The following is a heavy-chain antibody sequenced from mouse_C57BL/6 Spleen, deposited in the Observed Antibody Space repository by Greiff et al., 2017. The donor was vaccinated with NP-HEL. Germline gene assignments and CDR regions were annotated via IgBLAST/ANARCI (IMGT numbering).Heavy chain of an antibody. Sequence: EVQGVESGGGLVKPGGSLKLSCAASGFTFSSYAMSWVRQTPEKRLEWVATISDGGSYTYYPDNVKGRFTISRDNAKNNLYLQMSHLKSEDTAMYYCARDSKRGYSNYVNWYFDVWGTGTTVTVSS. J-gene: IGHJ1*03. V-gene: IGHV5-4*01. D-gene: IGHD2-5*01. CDR3: ARDSKRGYSNYVNWYFDV. CDR1: GFTFSSYA. CDR2: ISDGGSYT.